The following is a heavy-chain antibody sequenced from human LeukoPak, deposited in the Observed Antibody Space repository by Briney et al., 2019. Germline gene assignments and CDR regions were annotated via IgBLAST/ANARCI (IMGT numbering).Heavy chain of an antibody. CDR2: INHSGST. D-gene: IGHD3-22*01. J-gene: IGHJ4*02. V-gene: IGHV4-34*01. CDR1: GGSFSNYY. Sequence: SETLSLTCAVYGGSFSNYYWSWIRQPPGKGLEWIGEINHSGSTNYNPSLKSRVTISVDTSKNQFSLKLSSVTAADTAVYYCARDPSGYFNYWGQGTLATVSS. CDR3: ARDPSGYFNY.